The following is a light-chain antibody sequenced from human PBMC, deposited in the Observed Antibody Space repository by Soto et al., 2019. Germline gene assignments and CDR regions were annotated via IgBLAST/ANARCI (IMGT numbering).Light chain of an antibody. CDR3: QQSESTRLIT. J-gene: IGKJ5*01. V-gene: IGKV1-39*01. CDR2: GTS. Sequence: DIQMTQSPSFLSASVGDRVTISCRASQAINTYLNWYQQKPGKAPKLLIYGTSDLQNGVPSRFSGGGSETDFTLAISSLQPEDFTTYDCQQSESTRLITFGQGTRLEV. CDR1: QAINTY.